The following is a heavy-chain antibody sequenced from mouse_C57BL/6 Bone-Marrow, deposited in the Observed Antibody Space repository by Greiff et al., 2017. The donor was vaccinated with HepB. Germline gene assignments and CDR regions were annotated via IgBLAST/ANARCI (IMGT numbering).Heavy chain of an antibody. Sequence: QVQLQQPGAELVKPGASVKSSCKASGYTFTSYWMHWVKQRPGQGLEWIGMIHPNSGSTNYNEKFKSKATLTVDKSSSTAYMQLSSLTSEDSAVYYCARFYYGSSSWFAYWGQGTLVTVSA. CDR3: ARFYYGSSSWFAY. D-gene: IGHD1-1*01. J-gene: IGHJ3*01. V-gene: IGHV1-64*01. CDR1: GYTFTSYW. CDR2: IHPNSGST.